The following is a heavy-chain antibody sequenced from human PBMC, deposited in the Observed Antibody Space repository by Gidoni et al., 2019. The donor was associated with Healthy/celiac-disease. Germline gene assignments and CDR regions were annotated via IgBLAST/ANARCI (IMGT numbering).Heavy chain of an antibody. CDR2: ISYDGSNK. J-gene: IGHJ5*02. CDR1: GFTSSSYA. CDR3: ARDPVLNYYGSGSYNWFDP. D-gene: IGHD3-10*01. Sequence: QVQLVESGGGVVQPGRSPIPSCAAPGFTSSSYATHGVRQAPGKGLEWVAVISYDGSNKYYADSVKGRFTISRDNSKNTLYLQMNSLRAEDTAVYYCARDPVLNYYGSGSYNWFDPWGQGTLVTVSS. V-gene: IGHV3-30-3*01.